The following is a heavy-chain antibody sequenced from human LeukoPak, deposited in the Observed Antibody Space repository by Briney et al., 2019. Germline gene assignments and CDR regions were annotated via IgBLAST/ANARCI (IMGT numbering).Heavy chain of an antibody. J-gene: IGHJ5*02. CDR3: ARGPYCSSTSCYGRWFDP. Sequence: ASVKVSCKASGYTFTSYDINWVRQATGQGLEWMGWMNPNSGNTGYAQKFQGRVTITRNTSISTAYMELRSLRYDDTAVYYCARGPYCSSTSCYGRWFDPWGQGTLVTVSS. CDR1: GYTFTSYD. D-gene: IGHD2-2*01. V-gene: IGHV1-8*03. CDR2: MNPNSGNT.